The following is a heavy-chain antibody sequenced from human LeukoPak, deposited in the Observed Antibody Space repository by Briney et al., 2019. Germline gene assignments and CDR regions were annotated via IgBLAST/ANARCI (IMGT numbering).Heavy chain of an antibody. J-gene: IGHJ3*02. CDR1: GFTFSSYG. Sequence: GRSLRLSCAASGFTFSSYGMHWVRQAPGKGLEWVAVIWSHGNTKKYADSVTGRFTISRDNSKNTLYLEMNTLRAEDTAMYYCARDDDYDDHNSFDMWGQGTMVTVSS. D-gene: IGHD4-17*01. V-gene: IGHV3-33*08. CDR3: ARDDDYDDHNSFDM. CDR2: IWSHGNTK.